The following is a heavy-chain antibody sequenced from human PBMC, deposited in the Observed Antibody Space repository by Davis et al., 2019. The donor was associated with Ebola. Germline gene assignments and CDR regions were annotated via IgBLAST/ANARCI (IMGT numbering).Heavy chain of an antibody. Sequence: GGSLRLSCAASGFTFSSYAMSWVRQAPGKGLEWVSAISGSGGSTYYADSVKGRFTISRDNSKNTLYLQMNSLRAEDTAVYYCARLETYYDFWSGYYYYYYGMDVWGQGTTVTVSS. D-gene: IGHD3-3*01. CDR3: ARLETYYDFWSGYYYYYYGMDV. J-gene: IGHJ6*02. V-gene: IGHV3-23*01. CDR1: GFTFSSYA. CDR2: ISGSGGST.